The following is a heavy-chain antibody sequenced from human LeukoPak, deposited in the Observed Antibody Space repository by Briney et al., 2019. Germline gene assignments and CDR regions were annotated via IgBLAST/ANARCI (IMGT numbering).Heavy chain of an antibody. CDR2: TYYRSKWYN. CDR3: ARESWDIEGYNWFDP. D-gene: IGHD2-15*01. Sequence: SQTLSLTFAISGDSVSSNSAAWNWIRQSPSRGLEWLGRTYYRSKWYNDYAVSVESRITINPDTSKNQFSLQLNSVTPEDTAVYYCARESWDIEGYNWFDPWGQGTLVTVSS. CDR1: GDSVSSNSAA. V-gene: IGHV6-1*01. J-gene: IGHJ5*02.